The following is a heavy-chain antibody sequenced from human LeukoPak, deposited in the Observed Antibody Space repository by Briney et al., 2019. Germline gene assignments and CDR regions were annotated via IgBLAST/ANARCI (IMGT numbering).Heavy chain of an antibody. CDR3: ARVFGGYYYYMDV. J-gene: IGHJ6*03. CDR1: GFTFSSYS. CDR2: ISSSSSYI. D-gene: IGHD4-23*01. Sequence: GGSLRLSXAASGFTFSSYSMNWVRQAPGKGLEWVSSISSSSSYIYYADSVKGRFTISRDNAKNSLYLQMSSLRAEDTAVYYCARVFGGYYYYMDVWGKGTTVTVSS. V-gene: IGHV3-21*01.